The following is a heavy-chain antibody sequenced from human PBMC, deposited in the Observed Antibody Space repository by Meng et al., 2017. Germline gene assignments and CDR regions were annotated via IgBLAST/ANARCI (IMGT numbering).Heavy chain of an antibody. CDR1: GFTFSSYW. Sequence: GESLKISCAASGFTFSSYWMHWVRQAPGKGLVWVSRINSDGSSTSYADSVKGRFTISRDNAKNTLYLQMNSLSAEDTAVYYCARDPRDFWSGYYISWFDPWGQGTLVTVSS. D-gene: IGHD3-3*01. J-gene: IGHJ5*02. CDR3: ARDPRDFWSGYYISWFDP. V-gene: IGHV3-74*01. CDR2: INSDGSST.